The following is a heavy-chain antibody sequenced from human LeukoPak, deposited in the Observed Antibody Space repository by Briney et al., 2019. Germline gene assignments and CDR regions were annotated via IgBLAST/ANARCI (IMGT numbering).Heavy chain of an antibody. CDR2: INPSGGST. Sequence: ASVKVSCKASGYTFTSYYMHWVRQAPGQGLEWMGIINPSGGSTTYAQKFQGRVTMTRDTSTSTVYMELSSLGSEDTAVYYCARDMRVLGSSWYETGHWGQGTLVTVSS. V-gene: IGHV1-46*01. CDR3: ARDMRVLGSSWYETGH. CDR1: GYTFTSYY. D-gene: IGHD6-13*01. J-gene: IGHJ4*02.